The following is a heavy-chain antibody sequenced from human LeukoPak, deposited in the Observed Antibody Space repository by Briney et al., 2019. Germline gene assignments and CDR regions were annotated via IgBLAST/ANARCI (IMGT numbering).Heavy chain of an antibody. CDR2: ISAYNGNT. CDR1: GYTFTSYV. D-gene: IGHD6-13*01. V-gene: IGHV1-18*01. J-gene: IGHJ4*02. Sequence: ASVKVSCKASGYTFTSYVISWVRQAPGQGLEWMGWISAYNGNTNYAQKLQGRVTMTEDTSTDTAYMELSSLRSEDTAVYYCATGCEQQLPHWGQGTLVTVSS. CDR3: ATGCEQQLPH.